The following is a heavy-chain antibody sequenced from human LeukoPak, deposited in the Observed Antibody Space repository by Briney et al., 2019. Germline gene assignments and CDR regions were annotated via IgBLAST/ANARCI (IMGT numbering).Heavy chain of an antibody. CDR2: ISSSGSTI. CDR3: AREGSSSWYENWFDP. J-gene: IGHJ5*02. CDR1: GFTFSSYE. D-gene: IGHD6-13*01. Sequence: GGSLRLSCAASGFTFSSYEMNWVRQAPGKGLEWASYISSSGSTIYYADSVKGRFTISRDNAKNSLYLQMNSLRAEDTAVYYCAREGSSSWYENWFDPWGQGTLVTVSS. V-gene: IGHV3-48*03.